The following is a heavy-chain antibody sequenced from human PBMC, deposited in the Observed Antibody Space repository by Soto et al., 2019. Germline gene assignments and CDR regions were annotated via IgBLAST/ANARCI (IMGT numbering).Heavy chain of an antibody. CDR3: ARGNRGDIVVVEHDTTFHY. D-gene: IGHD2-15*01. CDR2: ISYDGNNK. Sequence: QVQLVESGGGVVQPGRSLRLSCAASGFTFSSYAMHWVRQAPGKGLEWVAVISYDGNNKYYADSVKGRFTISRDNSKNTLYLRMNSLRAEYTAVYYCARGNRGDIVVVEHDTTFHYCGHGPLVTVSS. J-gene: IGHJ4*01. CDR1: GFTFSSYA. V-gene: IGHV3-30-3*01.